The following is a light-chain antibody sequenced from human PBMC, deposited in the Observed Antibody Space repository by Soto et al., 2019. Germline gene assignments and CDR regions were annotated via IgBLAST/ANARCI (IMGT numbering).Light chain of an antibody. Sequence: EIVMTQSPATLSVSPGERVTLSCRASQSFSSNLAWYQQKPGQAPRLLIYGASTRATGIPARFSGSGSGTEFTLTINSLQSEDFAVYYCQQYNNWPRTFGQGTKVDIK. J-gene: IGKJ1*01. CDR2: GAS. CDR3: QQYNNWPRT. CDR1: QSFSSN. V-gene: IGKV3-15*01.